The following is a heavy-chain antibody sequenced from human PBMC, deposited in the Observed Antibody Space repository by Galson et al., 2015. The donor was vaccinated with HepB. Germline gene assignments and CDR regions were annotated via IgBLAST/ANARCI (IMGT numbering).Heavy chain of an antibody. CDR1: GFTFSSYE. D-gene: IGHD6-6*01. J-gene: IGHJ4*02. CDR3: ARAGVSSSSGY. CDR2: ISSSGSTI. Sequence: SLRLSCAASGFTFSSYEMNWVRQAPGKGLEWVSYISSSGSTIYYADSVKGRFTISRDNAKNTLYLQMNSLRAEDTAGYYCARAGVSSSSGYWGQGALVPVSS. V-gene: IGHV3-48*03.